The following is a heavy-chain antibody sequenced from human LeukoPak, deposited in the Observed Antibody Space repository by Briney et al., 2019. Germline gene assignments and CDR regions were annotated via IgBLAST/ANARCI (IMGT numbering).Heavy chain of an antibody. Sequence: GGSLRLSCTSSGFTFREFAVSWFRQAPGKGLEWIGFIRSSIYGGTPKAAASVKGRFIFSRDDSKGVAYLRMNSLKTEDTAVYYCSREWGNGNDLRPVYWGQGTLVTVSS. V-gene: IGHV3-49*03. D-gene: IGHD1-1*01. CDR2: IRSSIYGGTP. J-gene: IGHJ1*01. CDR3: SREWGNGNDLRPVY. CDR1: GFTFREFA.